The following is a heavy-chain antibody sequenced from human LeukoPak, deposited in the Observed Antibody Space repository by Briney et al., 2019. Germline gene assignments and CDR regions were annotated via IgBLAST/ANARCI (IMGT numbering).Heavy chain of an antibody. Sequence: PSEALSLTCTVSGGSISSGGYYWSWIRQHPGKGLEWIGYIYYSGSTNYNPSLKSRVTISVDTSKNQFSLKLSSVTAADTAVYYCARGLDIVVVPAAAAFDYWGQGTLVTVSS. CDR2: IYYSGST. V-gene: IGHV4-31*03. J-gene: IGHJ4*02. CDR3: ARGLDIVVVPAAAAFDY. CDR1: GGSISSGGYY. D-gene: IGHD2-2*01.